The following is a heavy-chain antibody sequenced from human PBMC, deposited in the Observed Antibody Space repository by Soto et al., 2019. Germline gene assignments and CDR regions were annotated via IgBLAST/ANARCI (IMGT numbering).Heavy chain of an antibody. V-gene: IGHV4-59*01. D-gene: IGHD4-17*01. CDR1: GGSISSYY. CDR3: ARLVTVTTGGYYYYGMDV. CDR2: IYYSGST. J-gene: IGHJ6*02. Sequence: PSETLSLTCTVSGGSISSYYWSWIRQPPGKGLEWIGYIYYSGSTNYNPSLKSRVTISVDTSKNQFSLKLSSVTAADTAVYYCARLVTVTTGGYYYYGMDVWGQGTTVTVSS.